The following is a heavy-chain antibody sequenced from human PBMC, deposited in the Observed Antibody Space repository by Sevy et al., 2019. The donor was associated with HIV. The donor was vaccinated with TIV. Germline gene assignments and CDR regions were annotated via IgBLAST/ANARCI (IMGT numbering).Heavy chain of an antibody. V-gene: IGHV4-59*01. CDR2: IYYSGST. J-gene: IGHJ4*02. CDR1: GGSISSYY. D-gene: IGHD2-2*01. Sequence: SETLSLTCTVSGGSISSYYWSWIRQPPGKGLEWIGYIYYSGSTNYNPSLKSRVTISVDTSKNQFSLKLSSVTAADTAVYYCTRGTYCSSTSCVAYDYWGQGTLVTVSS. CDR3: TRGTYCSSTSCVAYDY.